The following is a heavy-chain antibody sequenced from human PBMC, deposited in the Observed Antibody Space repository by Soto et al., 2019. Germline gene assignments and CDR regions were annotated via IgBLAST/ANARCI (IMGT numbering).Heavy chain of an antibody. Sequence: SETLSLTCTVSGGSISSGDYYWSWIRQPPGKGLEWIGYIYYSGSTYYNPSLKSRVTISVDTSKNQFSLKLSSVTAADTAVYYCAIAGYCSSTSCYTGRDYYFDYWGQGTLVTVSS. CDR1: GGSISSGDYY. D-gene: IGHD2-2*02. CDR2: IYYSGST. CDR3: AIAGYCSSTSCYTGRDYYFDY. J-gene: IGHJ4*02. V-gene: IGHV4-30-4*01.